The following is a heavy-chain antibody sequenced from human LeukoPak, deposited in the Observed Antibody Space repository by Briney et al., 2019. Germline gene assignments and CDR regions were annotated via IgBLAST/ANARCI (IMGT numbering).Heavy chain of an antibody. V-gene: IGHV3-74*01. CDR2: ISGDGTAR. CDR3: VRGRGSYGWFDP. CDR1: GFTSSSYW. J-gene: IGHJ5*02. Sequence: GGSLRLPCAASGFTSSSYWMHWVRQVPGKGLVWVSRISGDGTARNYADSVKGRFTISRDDAKNTVDLQMNSLRGEDTAVYYCVRGRGSYGWFDPWGQGTLVTVSS. D-gene: IGHD3-10*01.